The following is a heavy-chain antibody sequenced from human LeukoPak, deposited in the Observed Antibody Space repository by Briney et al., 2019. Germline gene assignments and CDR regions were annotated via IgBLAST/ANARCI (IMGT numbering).Heavy chain of an antibody. CDR3: AKEAVENFDY. CDR1: GFTFSNSA. CDR2: ISGSGGGT. Sequence: GGSLRLSCAASGFTFSNSAMSWVRQAPGEGLEWVSAISGSGGGTYYADSVKGRFTISRDNSKNTLDMQMNSLRAEDTAVYYCAKEAVENFDYWGQGTLVIVSS. J-gene: IGHJ4*02. V-gene: IGHV3-23*01.